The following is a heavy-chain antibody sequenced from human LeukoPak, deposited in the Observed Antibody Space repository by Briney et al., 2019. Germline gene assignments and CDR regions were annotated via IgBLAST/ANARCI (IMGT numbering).Heavy chain of an antibody. Sequence: GDSLKISCKGSGYTFTNYWIAWVRQMRGKGREWMGSIFPSDSDTRYSPSFQGQVTFSADKSISTAFLQWSSLKASDTAMYYCAKYGDSNLDYWGQGTLVTVSS. CDR3: AKYGDSNLDY. CDR1: GYTFTNYW. D-gene: IGHD4-17*01. CDR2: IFPSDSDT. V-gene: IGHV5-51*01. J-gene: IGHJ4*02.